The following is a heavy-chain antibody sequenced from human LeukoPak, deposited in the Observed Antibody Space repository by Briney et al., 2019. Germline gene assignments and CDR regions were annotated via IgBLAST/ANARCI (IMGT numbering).Heavy chain of an antibody. J-gene: IGHJ5*02. CDR3: AGGAAGVLNWFDP. Sequence: ASVKVSCKASGYTFTSYAMNWVRQAPGQGLEWMGWINTNTGNPTYTQGFTGRFVFSLDTSVSTAYLQISSLKAEDTAVYYCAGGAAGVLNWFDPWGQGTLVTVSS. D-gene: IGHD6-13*01. CDR2: INTNTGNP. V-gene: IGHV7-4-1*02. CDR1: GYTFTSYA.